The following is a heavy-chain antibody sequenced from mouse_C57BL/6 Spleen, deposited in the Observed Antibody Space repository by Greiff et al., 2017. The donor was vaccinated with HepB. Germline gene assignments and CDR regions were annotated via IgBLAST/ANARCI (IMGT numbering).Heavy chain of an antibody. D-gene: IGHD1-1*01. J-gene: IGHJ1*03. CDR2: IDPSDSYT. CDR1: GYTFTSYW. CDR3: ARSKYCYGSSSLWYFDV. Sequence: QVQLQQPGAELVMPGASVKLSCKASGYTFTSYWMHWVKQRPGQVLEWIGEIDPSDSYTNYNQKFKDKTTLTVDKSSSTTYMQLSSLTSEDSAVYYCARSKYCYGSSSLWYFDVWGTGTTVTVSS. V-gene: IGHV1-69*01.